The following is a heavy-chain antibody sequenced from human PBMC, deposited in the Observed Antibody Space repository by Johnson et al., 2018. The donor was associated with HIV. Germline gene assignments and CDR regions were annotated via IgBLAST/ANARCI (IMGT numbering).Heavy chain of an antibody. D-gene: IGHD5-24*01. Sequence: QVQLVESGGGLVQSGGSLRLSCAASGITVNTNYMNWVRQAPGKGLEWVAVISYDGSNKYYADSVKGRFTISRDNSKNTLYLQMNSLRAEDTAVYYCARDQVVEMATIIGDDAFDIWGQGTMVTVSS. V-gene: IGHV3-30-3*01. CDR1: GITVNTNY. CDR2: ISYDGSNK. J-gene: IGHJ3*02. CDR3: ARDQVVEMATIIGDDAFDI.